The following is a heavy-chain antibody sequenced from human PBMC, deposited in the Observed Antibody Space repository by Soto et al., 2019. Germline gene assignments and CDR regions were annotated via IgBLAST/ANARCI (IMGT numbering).Heavy chain of an antibody. CDR2: ISSSGSTI. J-gene: IGHJ4*02. V-gene: IGHV3-11*01. CDR1: GFTFNDYQ. CDR3: ALTDVIAPSGPYYFDY. Sequence: PGGSLRLSCAASGFTFNDYQMSWIRQAPGKGLEWVSYISSSGSTIYYADSVKGRFTISRDNAKNSMYLQMNSLRAEDTAVYYGALTDVIAPSGPYYFDYWGQGTLVTFSS. D-gene: IGHD3-16*02.